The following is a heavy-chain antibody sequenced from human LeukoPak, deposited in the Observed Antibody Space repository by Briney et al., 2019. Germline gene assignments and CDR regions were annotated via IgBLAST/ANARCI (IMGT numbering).Heavy chain of an antibody. CDR3: ARDLSSSPVSRNYYYYGMDV. J-gene: IGHJ6*02. CDR2: INHSGGT. Sequence: PSETLSLTCAVYGGSFSGYYWSWSRQPPGKGLEWIGEINHSGGTNYNPSLKSRVTISVDTSKNQFSLKLSSVTAADTAVYYCARDLSSSPVSRNYYYYGMDVWGQGTTVTVSS. D-gene: IGHD6-6*01. CDR1: GGSFSGYY. V-gene: IGHV4-34*01.